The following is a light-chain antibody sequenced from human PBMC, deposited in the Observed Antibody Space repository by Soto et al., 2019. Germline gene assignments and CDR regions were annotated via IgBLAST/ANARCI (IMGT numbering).Light chain of an antibody. J-gene: IGKJ1*01. CDR3: QQRSNWPWT. Sequence: IVLKQSPATLSLSPGERATLSCRASQGISGYLAWYQQKPGQAPRLLIYDASNRATGIPVRVSGSGSGTDYTLTITNLEAEDFAIYYCQQRSNWPWTFGQGTKVDIK. V-gene: IGKV3-11*01. CDR2: DAS. CDR1: QGISGY.